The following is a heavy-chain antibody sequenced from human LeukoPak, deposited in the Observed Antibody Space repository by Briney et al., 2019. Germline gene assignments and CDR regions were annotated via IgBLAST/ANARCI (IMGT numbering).Heavy chain of an antibody. CDR2: ISSSSSYI. CDR3: ARDDYGDYVGRGAFDI. CDR1: GFTFSSYS. V-gene: IGHV3-21*01. Sequence: GGSLRISCAASGFTFSSYSMNWVRQAPGKGLEWVSSISSSSSYIYYADSVKGRFTISRDNAKNSLYLQMNSLRAEDTAVYYCARDDYGDYVGRGAFDIWGQGTMVTVSS. D-gene: IGHD4-17*01. J-gene: IGHJ3*02.